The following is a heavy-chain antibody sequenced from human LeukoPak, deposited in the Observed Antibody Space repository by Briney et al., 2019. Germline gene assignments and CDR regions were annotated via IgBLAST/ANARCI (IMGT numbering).Heavy chain of an antibody. Sequence: SETLSLTCTVSGGSISSYYWSWIRQPPGKGLEWIGYIYYSGSTNYNPSLKSRVTISVDTSKNRFSLKLSSVTAADTAVYYCARVRFGELRYSKLYYFDYWGQGTLVTVSS. CDR1: GGSISSYY. J-gene: IGHJ4*02. V-gene: IGHV4-59*08. CDR3: ARVRFGELRYSKLYYFDY. CDR2: IYYSGST. D-gene: IGHD3-10*01.